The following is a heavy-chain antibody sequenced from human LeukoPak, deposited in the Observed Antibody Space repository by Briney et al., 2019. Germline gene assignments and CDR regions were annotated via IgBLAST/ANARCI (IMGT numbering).Heavy chain of an antibody. V-gene: IGHV3-53*01. CDR3: AREYDYGGNSAAFDY. CDR1: GFTVSSNY. Sequence: PGGSLRLSCAASGFTVSSNYMSWVRQAPGKGLEWVSVIYSGGSTYYADSVKGRFTISRDNSKNTLYLQMNSLRAEDTAVYYCAREYDYGGNSAAFDYWGQGTLVTVSS. J-gene: IGHJ4*02. D-gene: IGHD4-23*01. CDR2: IYSGGST.